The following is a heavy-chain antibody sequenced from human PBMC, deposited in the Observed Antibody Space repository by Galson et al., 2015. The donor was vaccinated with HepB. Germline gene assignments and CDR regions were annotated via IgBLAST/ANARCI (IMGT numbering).Heavy chain of an antibody. CDR1: GFTFSSYG. D-gene: IGHD6-19*01. J-gene: IGHJ4*02. CDR2: IRYDVSDK. CDR3: AKDQVSGWSSAWSGVAGY. Sequence: SLRLSCAASGFTFSSYGMYWVRQAPGKGLEWVAFIRYDVSDKYYADSVKGRFTISKDNSKNTLYLQMNSLIFEDTAVYYCAKDQVSGWSSAWSGVAGYWGQGTLVTVSS. V-gene: IGHV3-30*02.